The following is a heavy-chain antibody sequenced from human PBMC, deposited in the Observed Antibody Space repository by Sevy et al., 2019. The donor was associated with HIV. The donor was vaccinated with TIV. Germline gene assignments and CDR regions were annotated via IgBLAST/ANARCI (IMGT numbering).Heavy chain of an antibody. V-gene: IGHV1-24*01. CDR2: FDPEDGET. J-gene: IGHJ4*02. CDR1: GYTLTELS. Sequence: ASGKVSCKVSGYTLTELSMHWVRQAPGKGLEWMGGFDPEDGETIYAQKFQGRVTMTEDTSTDTAYMELSSLRSEDTAVYYCATSLRTTVTTTIDYWGQATLVTVSS. D-gene: IGHD4-17*01. CDR3: ATSLRTTVTTTIDY.